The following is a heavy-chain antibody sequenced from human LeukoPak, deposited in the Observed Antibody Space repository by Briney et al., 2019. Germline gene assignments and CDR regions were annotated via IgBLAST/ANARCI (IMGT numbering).Heavy chain of an antibody. V-gene: IGHV4-59*08. D-gene: IGHD2-21*01. CDR2: IYYSGST. CDR1: GGSISSYY. Sequence: SETLSLTCTVSGGSISSYYWSWIRQPPGKGLGWIGYIYYSGSTNYNPSLKSRVTISVDTSKNQFSLKLSSVTAADTAVYYCARRGDQGYFDLWGRGTLVTVSS. CDR3: ARRGDQGYFDL. J-gene: IGHJ2*01.